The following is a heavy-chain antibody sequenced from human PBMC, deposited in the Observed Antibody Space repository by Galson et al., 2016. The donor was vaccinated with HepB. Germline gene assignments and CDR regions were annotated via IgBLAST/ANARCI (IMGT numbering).Heavy chain of an antibody. Sequence: SLRLSCAASGLTFSRCDMRWVRQATGKGLEWVSAIGTAGDTYYPGSVRGRFTISRENAKNSLYLQMNRLTAGDTAVYYCARGKFDCSGGTCHYYGLDVWGKGITVTVSS. D-gene: IGHD2-15*01. CDR2: IGTAGDT. CDR1: GLTFSRCD. J-gene: IGHJ6*04. CDR3: ARGKFDCSGGTCHYYGLDV. V-gene: IGHV3-13*01.